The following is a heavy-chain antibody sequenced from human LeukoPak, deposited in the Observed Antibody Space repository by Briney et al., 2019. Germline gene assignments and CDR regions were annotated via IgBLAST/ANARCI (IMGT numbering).Heavy chain of an antibody. J-gene: IGHJ6*02. Sequence: GGSLRLSCAASGFTFSSYWMHWVRHAPGKGLVWVSRINSDGSSTYYADSLKGRFTISRDNAKNTLYLQMNSLRAEDTAVYYCAKGGAIDYYYYYGMDVWGQGTTVTVSS. CDR3: AKGGAIDYYYYYGMDV. V-gene: IGHV3-74*01. D-gene: IGHD3-16*02. CDR1: GFTFSSYW. CDR2: INSDGSST.